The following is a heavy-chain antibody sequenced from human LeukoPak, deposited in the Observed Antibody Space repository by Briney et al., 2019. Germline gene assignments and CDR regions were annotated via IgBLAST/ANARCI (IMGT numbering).Heavy chain of an antibody. V-gene: IGHV1-18*01. J-gene: IGHJ6*02. CDR3: ARDLATVTTGWYYYYGMDV. Sequence: ASVKVSCKASGYTFISYGISWVRQAPGQGLEWMGWISAYNGNTNYAQKLQGRVTMTTDTSTSTAYMELRSLRSDDTAVYYCARDLATVTTGWYYYYGMDVWGQGTTVTVSS. D-gene: IGHD4-17*01. CDR1: GYTFISYG. CDR2: ISAYNGNT.